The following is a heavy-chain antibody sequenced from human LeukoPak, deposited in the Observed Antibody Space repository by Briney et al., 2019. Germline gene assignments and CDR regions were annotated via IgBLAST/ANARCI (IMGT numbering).Heavy chain of an antibody. J-gene: IGHJ4*02. CDR1: GFTFYTYG. V-gene: IGHV3-64*01. CDR3: ARGAQLTDY. D-gene: IGHD6-13*01. Sequence: GGSLRLSCAASGFTFYTYGMHWVRQAPGKGLEYVSGIGPDGGTTYYTNSVKGRFTISRDNSKYMLYLQMGSLTADDMTVYYCARGAQLTDYWGQGTLVTVSS. CDR2: IGPDGGTT.